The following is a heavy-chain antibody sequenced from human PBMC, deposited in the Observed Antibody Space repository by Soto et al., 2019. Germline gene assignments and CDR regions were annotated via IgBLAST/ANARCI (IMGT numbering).Heavy chain of an antibody. CDR3: ARDSEQVRTGALRGASFDI. CDR1: GFSFDHYA. CDR2: ITWNSGSK. V-gene: IGHV3-9*01. Sequence: EGQLVESGGGLVQPGRSLRLSCVASGFSFDHYAMHWVRQAPGKGLEWVAGITWNSGSKDYGNSVKGRFSISRDNAQNSRHLQMNRLGPENTALYYCARDSEQVRTGALRGASFDIWGQGTLVTVSS. D-gene: IGHD3-10*01. J-gene: IGHJ3*02.